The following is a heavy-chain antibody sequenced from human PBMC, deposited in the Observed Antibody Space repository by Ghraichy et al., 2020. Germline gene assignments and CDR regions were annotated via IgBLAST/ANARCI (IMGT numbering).Heavy chain of an antibody. CDR1: GYTFTNYW. J-gene: IGHJ4*02. D-gene: IGHD2-21*02. Sequence: GESLNISCQGSGYTFTNYWIAWVRQMPGKGLEWMGFMYSDGSDTRYSPSFQGQVTMSADRSISTAYLQLNSLKASDSAIYFCARRALDGDGDCYPRGYFDYWGQGTLVTVSS. CDR3: ARRALDGDGDCYPRGYFDY. V-gene: IGHV5-51*01. CDR2: MYSDGSDT.